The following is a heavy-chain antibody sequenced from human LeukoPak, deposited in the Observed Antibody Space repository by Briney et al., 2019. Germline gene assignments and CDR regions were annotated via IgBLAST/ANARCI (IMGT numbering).Heavy chain of an antibody. Sequence: GGSLTLSCVVSGFTFSDSAMHWVRQASGKGLEWVAAICGSGGSTYYADSVKGRFTISRDNFKNPLYLQMNSLRAEDTAVYYCAKARGRILGATTMPFAYWSEATLATVPA. D-gene: IGHD1-26*01. CDR2: ICGSGGST. V-gene: IGHV3-23*01. J-gene: IGHJ4*02. CDR1: GFTFSDSA. CDR3: AKARGRILGATTMPFAY.